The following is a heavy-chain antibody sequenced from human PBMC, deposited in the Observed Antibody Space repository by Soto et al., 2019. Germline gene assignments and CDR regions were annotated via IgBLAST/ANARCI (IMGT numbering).Heavy chain of an antibody. D-gene: IGHD6-13*01. CDR3: VKDESINWYSGHFRH. J-gene: IGHJ1*01. Sequence: SLKPSCADPGFTFDDYAMHWVRQVSGKGLEWVSGINWNSGSIGYGDSVKGRFAISRDNAKNSLHLQMNSLSAEDTAFYYCVKDESINWYSGHFRHWGQGTLVTVSS. CDR2: INWNSGSI. CDR1: GFTFDDYA. V-gene: IGHV3-9*01.